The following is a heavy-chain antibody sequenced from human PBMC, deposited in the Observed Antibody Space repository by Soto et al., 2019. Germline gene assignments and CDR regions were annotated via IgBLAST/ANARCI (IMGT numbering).Heavy chain of an antibody. J-gene: IGHJ6*02. V-gene: IGHV1-69*01. CDR3: ASPIAARPGYYYGMDV. Sequence: QVQLVQSGAEVKKPGSSVKVSCKASGGTFSSYAISWVRQAPGQGLEWMGGIIPIFGTANYAQKFQGRVTITADESTSTAYMELSSLRSEDKAVYYCASPIAARPGYYYGMDVWGQGTTVTVSS. CDR2: IIPIFGTA. D-gene: IGHD6-6*01. CDR1: GGTFSSYA.